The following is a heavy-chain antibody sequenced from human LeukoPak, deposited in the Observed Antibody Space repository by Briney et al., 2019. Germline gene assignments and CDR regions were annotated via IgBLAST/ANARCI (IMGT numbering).Heavy chain of an antibody. Sequence: ASVKVSCKASGYTFTGYYMHWVRQAPGQGLEWMGWINPNSGGTNYAQKFQGRVTMTRDTSISTACMELSRLRSDDTAVYYCARGGDSSGYYYDGEDYWGQGTLVTVSS. J-gene: IGHJ4*02. CDR2: INPNSGGT. CDR3: ARGGDSSGYYYDGEDY. V-gene: IGHV1-2*02. CDR1: GYTFTGYY. D-gene: IGHD3-22*01.